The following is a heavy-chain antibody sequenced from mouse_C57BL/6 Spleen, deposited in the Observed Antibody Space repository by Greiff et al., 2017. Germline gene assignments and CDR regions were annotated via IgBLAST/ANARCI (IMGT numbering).Heavy chain of an antibody. CDR1: GYTFTDYY. J-gene: IGHJ3*01. CDR2: IYPGSGNT. CDR3: ARDTTVVEGACFAY. Sequence: QVQLQQSGAELVRPGASVKLYCKASGYTFTDYYINWVKQRPGQGLEWIARIYPGSGNTYYNEKFKGKATLTAEKSSSTAYMQLSSLTSEDSAVYFCARDTTVVEGACFAYWGQGTLVTVSA. D-gene: IGHD1-1*01. V-gene: IGHV1-76*01.